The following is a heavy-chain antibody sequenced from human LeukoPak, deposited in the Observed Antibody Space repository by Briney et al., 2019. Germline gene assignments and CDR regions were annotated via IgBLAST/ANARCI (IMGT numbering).Heavy chain of an antibody. CDR1: GGSINSGGYY. CDR3: ARHVTISGPYDASDI. V-gene: IGHV4-31*03. Sequence: SETLSLTCTVSGGSINSGGYYWSWIRQHPGKGLEWIGYIYYSGSTYYNPSLRSRVSMSVDTSKSQFSLKLRSVTAADTAVYYCARHVTISGPYDASDIWGQGTMVTVSP. D-gene: IGHD5-24*01. CDR2: IYYSGST. J-gene: IGHJ3*02.